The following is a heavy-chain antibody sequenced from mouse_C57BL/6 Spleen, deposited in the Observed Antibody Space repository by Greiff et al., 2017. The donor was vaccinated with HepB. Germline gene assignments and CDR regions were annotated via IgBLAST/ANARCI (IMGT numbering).Heavy chain of an antibody. Sequence: QVQLQQSGAELARPGASVKLSCKASGYTFTSYGISWVKQRTGQGLEWIGEIYPRSGNTYYNEEFKGKATLTADKSSSTAYMELRSLTSEDSAVYFCAREDSNYEYYYAMDYWGQGTSVTVSS. CDR1: GYTFTSYG. D-gene: IGHD2-5*01. V-gene: IGHV1-81*01. CDR2: IYPRSGNT. J-gene: IGHJ4*01. CDR3: AREDSNYEYYYAMDY.